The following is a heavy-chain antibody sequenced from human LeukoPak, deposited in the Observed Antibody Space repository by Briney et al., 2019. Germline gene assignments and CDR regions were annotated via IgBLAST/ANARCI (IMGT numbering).Heavy chain of an antibody. CDR1: GFTFSSYG. CDR2: ISYDGSNK. CDR3: ARRSSGLNWGAFDI. D-gene: IGHD7-27*01. J-gene: IGHJ3*02. Sequence: GGSLRLSCAASGFTFSSYGMHWVRQAPGKGLEWVAVISYDGSNKYYADSVKGRFTISRDNSKNTLYLQMNSLRAEDTAVYYCARRSSGLNWGAFDIWGQGTMVTVSS. V-gene: IGHV3-30*03.